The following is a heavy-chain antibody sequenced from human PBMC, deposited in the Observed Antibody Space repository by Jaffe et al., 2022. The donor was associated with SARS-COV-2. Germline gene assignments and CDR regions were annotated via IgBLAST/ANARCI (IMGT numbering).Heavy chain of an antibody. V-gene: IGHV3-23*01. CDR2: ISASGANT. J-gene: IGHJ6*02. CDR1: GFNFYNYA. D-gene: IGHD6-19*01. CDR3: AKTPGVAENYYYYNLAMDV. Sequence: EVQLLESGGGLVQPGGPLRLSCAASGFNFYNYAMTWVRQAPGKGLEWVSGISASGANTYYADSVKGRFTISRDNPGSTLHLQMNSLRAEDSAVYFCAKTPGVAENYYYYNLAMDVWGQGTTVTVSS.